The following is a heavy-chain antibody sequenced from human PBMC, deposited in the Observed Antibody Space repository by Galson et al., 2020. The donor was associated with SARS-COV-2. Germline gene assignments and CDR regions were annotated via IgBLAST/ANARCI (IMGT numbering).Heavy chain of an antibody. CDR1: GFTFSRYW. CDR2: INSDGSST. D-gene: IGHD3-22*01. Sequence: GESLKISCAASGFTFSRYWMHWVRQAPGQGLVWVSRINSDGSSTSYADSVKGRFTISRDNAKNTLYLQMNSLRAEDTAVYYCARESHYYDSSGKGGYYYYGMDVWGQGTTVTVSS. V-gene: IGHV3-74*01. CDR3: ARESHYYDSSGKGGYYYYGMDV. J-gene: IGHJ6*02.